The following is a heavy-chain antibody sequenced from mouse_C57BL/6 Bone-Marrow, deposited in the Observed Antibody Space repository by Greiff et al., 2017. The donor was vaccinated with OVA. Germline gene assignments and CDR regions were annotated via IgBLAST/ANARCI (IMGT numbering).Heavy chain of an antibody. V-gene: IGHV10-1*01. CDR2: IRSKSNNYAT. CDR3: VRKEACGNPWFAY. D-gene: IGHD2-1*01. CDR1: GFSFNTYA. J-gene: IGHJ3*01. Sequence: DVKLVESGGGLVQPKGSLKLSCAASGFSFNTYAMNWVRQAPGKGLEWVARIRSKSNNYATYYADSVKDRFTISRDDSESMLYLQMNNLKTEDTAMYYCVRKEACGNPWFAYWGQGTLVTVSA.